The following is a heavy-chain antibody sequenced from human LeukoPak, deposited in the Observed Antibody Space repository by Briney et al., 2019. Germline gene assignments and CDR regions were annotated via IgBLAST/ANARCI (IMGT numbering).Heavy chain of an antibody. V-gene: IGHV5-51*01. Sequence: GESLKISCKGSGYSFTSYWIGWVRQMPGKGLEWMGIIYPGDSDTRYSPSFEGQVTISADKSISTAYLQWSSLKASDTAMYYCARQYYGSGSYYQTYYYYYGMDVWGQGTTVTVSS. CDR3: ARQYYGSGSYYQTYYYYYGMDV. CDR1: GYSFTSYW. J-gene: IGHJ6*02. D-gene: IGHD3-10*01. CDR2: IYPGDSDT.